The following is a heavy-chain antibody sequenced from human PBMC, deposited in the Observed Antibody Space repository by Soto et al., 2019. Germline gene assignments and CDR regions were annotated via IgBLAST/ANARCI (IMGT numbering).Heavy chain of an antibody. J-gene: IGHJ4*02. CDR3: ARGGQDFWSGTFDY. CDR2: IDNSGST. D-gene: IGHD3-3*01. Sequence: SETLSLTCTVSGGSISNYFCNWIRQPAGKGLEWIGRIDNSGSTNYNPSLKSRITMPADTSRNQFSLKLNSVTAADTAVYYCARGGQDFWSGTFDYWGQGALVTVSS. V-gene: IGHV4-4*07. CDR1: GGSISNYF.